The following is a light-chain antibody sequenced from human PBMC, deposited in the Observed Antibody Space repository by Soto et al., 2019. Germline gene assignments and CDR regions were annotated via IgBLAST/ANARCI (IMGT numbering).Light chain of an antibody. CDR2: SNN. V-gene: IGLV1-44*01. CDR1: SYNIGSNT. J-gene: IGLJ2*01. CDR3: AAWDDSLNGPYVV. Sequence: QSVLTQPPSASGTPGQRVTISCSGSSYNIGSNTVNWYQQLPGTAPKLLIYSNNQRPSGVPDRFSGSKSGTSVSLDISGLQSEDEADYYCAAWDDSLNGPYVVFGGGTKLTVL.